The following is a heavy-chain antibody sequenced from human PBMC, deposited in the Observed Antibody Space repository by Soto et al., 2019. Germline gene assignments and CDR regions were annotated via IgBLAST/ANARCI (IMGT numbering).Heavy chain of an antibody. Sequence: PEGSLRLSCAASGFTFSSNWMHLVRLVPGKGLVWLSRINSNGDNIRYADSVKGRFTISRDNAKNTLYLQMNSLRAEDTSVYYCARVWANSGYYVASDYWGQRT. J-gene: IGHJ4*02. D-gene: IGHD3-22*01. V-gene: IGHV3-74*01. CDR3: ARVWANSGYYVASDY. CDR1: GFTFSSNW. CDR2: INSNGDNI.